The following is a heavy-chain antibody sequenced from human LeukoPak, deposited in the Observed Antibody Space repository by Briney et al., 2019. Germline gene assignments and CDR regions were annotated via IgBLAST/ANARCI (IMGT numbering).Heavy chain of an antibody. CDR3: AKGRITMVRGVIVYFDY. V-gene: IGHV3-23*01. CDR2: ISGSGGST. D-gene: IGHD3-10*01. CDR1: GFTFSSYA. Sequence: GGSLRLSCAASGFTFSSYAMSWVRQAPGKGLEWVSAISGSGGSTYYADSVKGRFTISRDNSKNTLYLQMNSLRAEDTAVYYCAKGRITMVRGVIVYFDYWGQGTLVTVSS. J-gene: IGHJ4*02.